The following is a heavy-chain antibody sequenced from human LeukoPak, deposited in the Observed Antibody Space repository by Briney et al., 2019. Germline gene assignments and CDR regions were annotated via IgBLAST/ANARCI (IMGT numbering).Heavy chain of an antibody. CDR1: GYTFTDHF. J-gene: IGHJ4*02. Sequence: GDSVKVSCKSSGYTFTDHFIHWVRQARGQGLEWVGEINPYNGYTKYAWRLQGRVTMTRDTSISTAFMEVSRLTSDDTAVYYCARDYSLNDFDYWGQGTLVTVAS. CDR2: INPYNGYT. V-gene: IGHV1-2*02. CDR3: ARDYSLNDFDY. D-gene: IGHD1-1*01.